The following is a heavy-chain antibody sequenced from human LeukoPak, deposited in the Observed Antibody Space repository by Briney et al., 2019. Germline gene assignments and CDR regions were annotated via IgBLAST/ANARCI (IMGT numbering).Heavy chain of an antibody. CDR2: INPSGGST. D-gene: IGHD2-8*01. V-gene: IGHV1-46*01. Sequence: GASVKVSCKASGYTFTSYGISWVRQAPGQGLEWMGIINPSGGSTSYAQKFQGRVTMTRDTSTSTVYMELSSLRSEDTAVYYCARDSCKDYYYGMDVWGQGTTVTVSS. CDR3: ARDSCKDYYYGMDV. J-gene: IGHJ6*02. CDR1: GYTFTSYG.